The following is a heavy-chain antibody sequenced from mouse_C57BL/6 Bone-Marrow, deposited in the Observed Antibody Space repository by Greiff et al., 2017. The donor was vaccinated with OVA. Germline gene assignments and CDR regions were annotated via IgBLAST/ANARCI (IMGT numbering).Heavy chain of an antibody. CDR3: ARSPYYYGSSYDWYFDV. CDR2: IYWDDDK. J-gene: IGHJ1*03. D-gene: IGHD1-1*01. CDR1: GFSLSTSGMG. V-gene: IGHV8-12*01. Sequence: QVTLKECGPGILQSSQTLSLTCSFSGFSLSTSGMGVSWIRQPSGKGLEWLAHIYWDDDKRYNPSLKSRLTISKDTSRNQVFLKITSVDTADTATYYCARSPYYYGSSYDWYFDVWGTGTTVTVSS.